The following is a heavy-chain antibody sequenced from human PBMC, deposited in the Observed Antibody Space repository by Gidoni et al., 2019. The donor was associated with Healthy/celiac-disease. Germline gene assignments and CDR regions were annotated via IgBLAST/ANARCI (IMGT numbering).Heavy chain of an antibody. D-gene: IGHD3-3*01. CDR2: IWYDGSNK. CDR3: AREGDNDFWSGYSWPNWFDP. Sequence: QVQLVESGGGVVQPGRSLRLSCAASGFTFSSYGMHWVRQAPGKGLEWVAVIWYDGSNKYYADSVKGRFTISRDNSKNTLYLQMNSLRAEDTAVYYCAREGDNDFWSGYSWPNWFDPWGQGTLVTVSS. J-gene: IGHJ5*02. CDR1: GFTFSSYG. V-gene: IGHV3-33*01.